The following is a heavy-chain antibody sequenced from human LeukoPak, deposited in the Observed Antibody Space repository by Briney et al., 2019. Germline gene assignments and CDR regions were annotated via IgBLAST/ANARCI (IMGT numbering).Heavy chain of an antibody. V-gene: IGHV1-69*13. D-gene: IGHD4-17*01. CDR1: GGTFSSYA. CDR2: IIPIFGTA. CDR3: AIHGSYGDYRGRWFDP. Sequence: GASVKVSCKASGGTFSSYAISWVRQAPGQGLEWMGGIIPIFGTANYAQKFQGRVTITADESTSTAYMELSSLRSEDTAAYYCAIHGSYGDYRGRWFDPWGQGTLVTVSS. J-gene: IGHJ5*02.